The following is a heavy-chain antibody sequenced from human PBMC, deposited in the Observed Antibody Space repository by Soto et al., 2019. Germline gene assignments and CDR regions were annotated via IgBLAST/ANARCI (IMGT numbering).Heavy chain of an antibody. CDR1: GGTFSSYA. J-gene: IGHJ5*02. CDR3: ARDSSPDCSSTSCYLIYGWFDP. V-gene: IGHV1-69*05. D-gene: IGHD2-2*01. CDR2: IIPNNGTT. Sequence: SVKVSCKASGGTFSSYAISWVRQAPGQGLEWMGGIIPNNGTTNYAQKFQGRVTITTDTSTSTAYMELRSLRSDDTAVYYCARDSSPDCSSTSCYLIYGWFDPWGQGTLVTVSS.